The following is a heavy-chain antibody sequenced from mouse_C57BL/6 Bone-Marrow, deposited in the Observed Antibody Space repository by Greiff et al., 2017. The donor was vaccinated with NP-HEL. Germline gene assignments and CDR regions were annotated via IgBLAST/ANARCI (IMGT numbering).Heavy chain of an antibody. Sequence: DVHLVESGGDLVKPGGSLKLSCAASGFTFSSYGMSWVRQTPDKRLEWVATISSGGSYTYYPDSVKGRFTISRDNAKNTLYLQMSSLKSEDTAMYYCARPHLFDYWGQGTTLTVSS. CDR3: ARPHLFDY. CDR2: ISSGGSYT. J-gene: IGHJ2*01. V-gene: IGHV5-6*01. CDR1: GFTFSSYG.